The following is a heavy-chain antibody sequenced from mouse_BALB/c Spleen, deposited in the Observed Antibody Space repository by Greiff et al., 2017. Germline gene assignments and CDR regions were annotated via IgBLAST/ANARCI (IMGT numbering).Heavy chain of an antibody. D-gene: IGHD2-4*01. V-gene: IGHV2-9*02. J-gene: IGHJ4*01. CDR3: AFYYDYDGYYYAMDY. CDR2: IWAGGST. CDR1: GFSLTSYG. Sequence: QVQLKESGPGLVAPSQSLSITCTVSGFSLTSYGVHWVRQPPGKGLEWLGVIWAGGSTNYNSALMSRLSISKDNSKSQVFLKMNSLQTDDTAMYYCAFYYDYDGYYYAMDYWGQGTSVTVSS.